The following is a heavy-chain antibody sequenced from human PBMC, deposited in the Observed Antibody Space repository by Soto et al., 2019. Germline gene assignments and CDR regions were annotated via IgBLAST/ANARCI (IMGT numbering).Heavy chain of an antibody. Sequence: SETLSLTCAVSSGSISSSNWWSWVRQPPGKGLEWIGEIYHSGSTNYNPSLKSRVTISVDKSKNQFSLKLSSVTAADTAVYYCASLFASYEEAAEYFQHWGQGTLVTVSS. J-gene: IGHJ1*01. V-gene: IGHV4-4*02. CDR3: ASLFASYEEAAEYFQH. D-gene: IGHD5-12*01. CDR1: SGSISSSNW. CDR2: IYHSGST.